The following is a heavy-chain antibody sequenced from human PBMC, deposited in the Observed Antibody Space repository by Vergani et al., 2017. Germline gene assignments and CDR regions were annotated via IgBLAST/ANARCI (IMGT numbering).Heavy chain of an antibody. CDR2: INHSGST. D-gene: IGHD6-13*01. J-gene: IGHJ4*02. CDR1: GGSFSGYY. Sequence: QVQLQQWGAGLLKPSEPLSLTCAVYGGSFSGYYWSWIRQPPGKGLEWIGEINHSGSTNYNPSLKSRVTISVDTSKNQFSLKLSSVTAADTAVYYCAGGSAAAGSKARVDFDYWGQGTLVTVSS. CDR3: AGGSAAAGSKARVDFDY. V-gene: IGHV4-34*01.